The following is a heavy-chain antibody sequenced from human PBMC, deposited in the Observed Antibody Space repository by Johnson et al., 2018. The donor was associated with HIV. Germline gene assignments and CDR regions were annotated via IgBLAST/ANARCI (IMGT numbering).Heavy chain of an antibody. J-gene: IGHJ3*02. CDR1: GFTFSSYG. Sequence: QMLLVESGGGVVQPGGSLRLSFAASGFTFSSYGMHWVRQAPGKGLEWVAFIRSDGSNNYYADSVKGRFTISRDNSKNTLYLQMNSLRAEDTAVYYCAKAHGFGEFMIAFDIWGQGTEVTVSS. V-gene: IGHV3-30*02. CDR3: AKAHGFGEFMIAFDI. CDR2: IRSDGSNN. D-gene: IGHD3-10*01.